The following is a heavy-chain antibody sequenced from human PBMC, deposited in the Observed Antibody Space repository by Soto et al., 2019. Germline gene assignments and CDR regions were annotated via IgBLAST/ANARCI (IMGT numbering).Heavy chain of an antibody. J-gene: IGHJ6*01. CDR1: VGKVSSSW. CDR2: IYPVDSDT. V-gene: IGHV5-51*07. CDR3: ASKEIASTSAEF. D-gene: IGHD2-2*01. Sequence: LQSSGEGPVGKVSSSWWCWYHQIPGKGLEWMGIIYPVDSDTRYSPSFQGQVTISADKSISTAYLQWSSLKASDSAMFYCASKEIASTSAEFWGQRTSV.